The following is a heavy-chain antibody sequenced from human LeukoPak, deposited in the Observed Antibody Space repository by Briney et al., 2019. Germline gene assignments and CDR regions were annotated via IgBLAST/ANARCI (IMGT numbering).Heavy chain of an antibody. CDR2: ISSSGSTI. Sequence: GGSLRLSCAASGFTFSSYEMNWVRQAPGKGLEWVSYISSSGSTIYYANSVKGRFTISRDNSKNTVFLQMGSLRAEDMAVYYCARARRDCRGGTCYSYYFDYWGQGTQVTVSP. CDR3: ARARRDCRGGTCYSYYFDY. V-gene: IGHV3-48*03. CDR1: GFTFSSYE. D-gene: IGHD2-15*01. J-gene: IGHJ4*02.